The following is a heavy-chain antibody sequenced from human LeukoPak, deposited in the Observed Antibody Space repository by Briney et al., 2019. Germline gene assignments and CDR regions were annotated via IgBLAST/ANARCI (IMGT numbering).Heavy chain of an antibody. CDR3: ARDPDVIRGVSFDY. V-gene: IGHV3-7*05. CDR1: GFTFSSDW. Sequence: PGGSLRLSCAGSGFTFSSDWMNWVRQAPGKGLEWVANINQGGGAKYYVGSVKGRFTISRDNAKNSLYLQMNSLRAEDTAVYYCARDPDVIRGVSFDYWGQGTLVTVSS. D-gene: IGHD3-10*01. J-gene: IGHJ4*02. CDR2: INQGGGAK.